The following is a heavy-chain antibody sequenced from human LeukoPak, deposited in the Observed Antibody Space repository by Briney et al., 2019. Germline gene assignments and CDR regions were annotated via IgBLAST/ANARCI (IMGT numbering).Heavy chain of an antibody. CDR1: GFTFRDYD. Sequence: GGSLRLSCAASGFTFRDYDMHWVRQVPGRGLEWVSAIGIRDDTHYLDSVKGRFTISRENAKNSLYLQMNTLRDGDTAMYYCIRGGIRVSGIDAFDIWGQGTMVTVSS. D-gene: IGHD5/OR15-5a*01. CDR2: IGIRDDT. J-gene: IGHJ3*02. V-gene: IGHV3-13*01. CDR3: IRGGIRVSGIDAFDI.